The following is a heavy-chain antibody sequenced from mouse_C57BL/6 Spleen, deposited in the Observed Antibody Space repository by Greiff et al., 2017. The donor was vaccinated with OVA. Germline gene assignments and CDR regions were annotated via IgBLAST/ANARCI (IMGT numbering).Heavy chain of an antibody. Sequence: VHVKQSGPELVKPGASVKMSCKASGYTFTDYNMHWVKQSHGTSLEWIGYLNPNNGGTSSNQKFKGKATLTVNKSSSTAYMELRSLTSEDTAVYYCARGHQNWDGFDYWGQGTTLTVSS. D-gene: IGHD4-1*01. J-gene: IGHJ2*01. CDR2: LNPNNGGT. V-gene: IGHV1-22*01. CDR3: ARGHQNWDGFDY. CDR1: GYTFTDYN.